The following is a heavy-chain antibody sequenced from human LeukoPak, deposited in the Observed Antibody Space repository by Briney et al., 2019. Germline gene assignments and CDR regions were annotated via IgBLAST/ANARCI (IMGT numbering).Heavy chain of an antibody. CDR3: ARVLYDFWSGYPDPYYYYGMDV. CDR2: IIPIFGTA. V-gene: IGHV1-69*13. J-gene: IGHJ6*02. CDR1: GGTFSSYA. Sequence: SVKVSCKASGGTFSSYAISWVRQAPGQGLEWMGGIIPIFGTANYAQKFRGRVTITADESTSTAYMELSSLRSEDTAVYYCARVLYDFWSGYPDPYYYYGMDVWGQGTTVTVSS. D-gene: IGHD3-3*01.